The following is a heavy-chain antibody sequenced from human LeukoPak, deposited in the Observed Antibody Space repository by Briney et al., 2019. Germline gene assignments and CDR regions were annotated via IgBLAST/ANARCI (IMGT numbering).Heavy chain of an antibody. Sequence: ASVKVSCKVSGYTLTELSMHWVRQAPGKGLEWMGGFDPEDGETIYAQKFQGRVTMTEDTSTDTAYMELSSLRSEDTAVYYCATEQTPYSGSSQSLSQFDYWGQGTLVTVSS. J-gene: IGHJ4*02. CDR3: ATEQTPYSGSSQSLSQFDY. CDR1: GYTLTELS. CDR2: FDPEDGET. D-gene: IGHD1-26*01. V-gene: IGHV1-24*01.